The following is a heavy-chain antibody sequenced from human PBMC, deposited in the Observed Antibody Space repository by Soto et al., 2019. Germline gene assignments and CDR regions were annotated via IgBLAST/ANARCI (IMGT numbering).Heavy chain of an antibody. V-gene: IGHV4-31*03. Sequence: SSETLSLTCTVSGGSISSGGYYWSWIRQHPGKGLEWIGYIYYSGSTYYNPSLKSRVTISVDTSKNQFSLKLSSVTAADTAVYYWARHTVAAKTDFDLWGQGTRVTVSS. CDR2: IYYSGST. J-gene: IGHJ4*02. CDR1: GGSISSGGYY. CDR3: ARHTVAAKTDFDL. D-gene: IGHD6-25*01.